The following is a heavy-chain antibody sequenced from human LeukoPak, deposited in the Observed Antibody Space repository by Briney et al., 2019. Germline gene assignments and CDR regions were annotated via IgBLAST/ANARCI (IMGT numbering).Heavy chain of an antibody. CDR3: ARETSEIYYMDV. J-gene: IGHJ6*03. Sequence: PGGSLRLSCVASGFTFSNYWMHWVRQVPGKGLVWVSRINIDETSLTYADSVKGRFTISRDNAKNTLYLQMDSLRAEDTAVYYCARETSEIYYMDVWGKGTTVTVSS. CDR2: INIDETSL. D-gene: IGHD1-1*01. V-gene: IGHV3-74*03. CDR1: GFTFSNYW.